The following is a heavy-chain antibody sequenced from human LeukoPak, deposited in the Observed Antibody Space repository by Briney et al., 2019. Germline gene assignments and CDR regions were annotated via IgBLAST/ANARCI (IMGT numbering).Heavy chain of an antibody. V-gene: IGHV4-39*01. CDR3: AKHGGTGLQFDC. CDR2: IFYSGST. J-gene: IGHJ4*02. CDR1: GGSISSSRSY. D-gene: IGHD3-16*01. Sequence: PSETLSLTCTVSGGSISSSRSYWGWIRQPPGKGLEWIGSIFYSGSTHYNPSLRSRGTISEDTSKNQFSLVLSSVTAADTAAYYCAKHGGTGLQFDCWGQGTLVTVSS.